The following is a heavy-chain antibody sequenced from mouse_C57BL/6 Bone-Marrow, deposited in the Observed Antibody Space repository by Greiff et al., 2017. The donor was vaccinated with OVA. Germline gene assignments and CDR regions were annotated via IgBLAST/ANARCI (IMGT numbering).Heavy chain of an antibody. CDR1: GYTFTDYY. D-gene: IGHD1-1*01. CDR2: INPNNGGT. CDR3: ARLVLITTVVD. V-gene: IGHV1-26*01. J-gene: IGHJ2*01. Sequence: EVQLQQSGPELVKPGASVKISCKASGYTFTDYYMNWVKQSYGKSLEWIGDINPNNGGTSYNQKFKGKATLTVDKSSSTAYMELRSLTSASSAVSCCARLVLITTVVDWGQGTTLTVSS.